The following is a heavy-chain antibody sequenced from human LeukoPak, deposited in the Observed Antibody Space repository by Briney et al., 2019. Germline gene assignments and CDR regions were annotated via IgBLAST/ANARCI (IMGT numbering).Heavy chain of an antibody. Sequence: ASVKVSCKATGYTFTNYGIRWVRQAPGQGLEWMGWISSNSDNTNYAQKLQGRVTMTTDTSTSTAYMELRSLRSDDTALYFCARDWGSIKVIADYWGQGTLCTVSS. CDR1: GYTFTNYG. CDR2: ISSNSDNT. CDR3: ARDWGSIKVIADY. V-gene: IGHV1-18*01. J-gene: IGHJ4*02. D-gene: IGHD7-27*01.